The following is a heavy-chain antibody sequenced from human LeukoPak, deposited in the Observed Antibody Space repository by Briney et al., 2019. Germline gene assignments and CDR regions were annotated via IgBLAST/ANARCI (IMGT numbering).Heavy chain of an antibody. V-gene: IGHV4-59*01. CDR2: IYYSGST. CDR3: ARVGAAAGTLDY. Sequence: SETLSLTCTVSGGSISSYYWSWIRQPPGQGLEWIGYIYYSGSTNYNPSLKSRVTISVDTSKNQFSLKLSSVTAADTAVYYCARVGAAAGTLDYWGQGTLVTVSS. D-gene: IGHD6-13*01. J-gene: IGHJ4*02. CDR1: GGSISSYY.